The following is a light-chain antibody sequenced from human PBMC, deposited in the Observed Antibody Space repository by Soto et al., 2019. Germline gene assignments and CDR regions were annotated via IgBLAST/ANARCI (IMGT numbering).Light chain of an antibody. J-gene: IGLJ1*01. CDR3: SSYAGSSNV. V-gene: IGLV1-40*01. CDR1: SSNIGSLYD. CDR2: DNS. Sequence: QSVLTQPPSVSGAPGQRVTISCTGSSSNIGSLYDVHWYQQLPGTAPKLLIYDNSNRPSGVPDRFSGSKSGTSASLAITGLQAEDEADYYCSSYAGSSNVFGTGTKLTVL.